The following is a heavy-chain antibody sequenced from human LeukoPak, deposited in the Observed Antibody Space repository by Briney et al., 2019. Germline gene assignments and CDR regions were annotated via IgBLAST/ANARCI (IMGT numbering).Heavy chain of an antibody. D-gene: IGHD1-26*01. Sequence: GASVKVSCRGFGYNFTNYGISWVRQAPGQRLEWMGWISGYNGNTDYAQKFQARVTMTTDTSTSTGYLELRSLRPDDTAVHYCARAGRLKSGSNIYWGRGTLVTVSS. J-gene: IGHJ4*02. V-gene: IGHV1-18*01. CDR2: ISGYNGNT. CDR3: ARAGRLKSGSNIY. CDR1: GYNFTNYG.